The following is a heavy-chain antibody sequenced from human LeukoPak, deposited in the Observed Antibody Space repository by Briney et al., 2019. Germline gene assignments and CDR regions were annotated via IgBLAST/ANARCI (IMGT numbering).Heavy chain of an antibody. D-gene: IGHD3-3*01. J-gene: IGHJ3*02. CDR1: GGSISYYY. CDR3: ARGPITIFGVVIPGDDAFDI. CDR2: IYYSGST. V-gene: IGHV4-59*12. Sequence: SETLSLTCTVSGGSISYYYWSWIRQPPGKGLEWIGSIYYSGSTYYNPSLKSRVTISVDTSKNQFSLKLSSVTAADTAVYYCARGPITIFGVVIPGDDAFDIWGQGTMVTVSS.